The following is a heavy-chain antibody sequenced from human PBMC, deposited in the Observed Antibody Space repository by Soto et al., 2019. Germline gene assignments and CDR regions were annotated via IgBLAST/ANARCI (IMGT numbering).Heavy chain of an antibody. CDR3: TTHNGYARSPRFDD. Sequence: QLVESGRGLVRPGESLRLTCAVSGIAFTYASINWVRQVPGRGPEWVGRIEGKTGGGTTDYAAPVKGRFTISRDDSTNKVFLQLANVKGEDAGVYYCTTHNGYARSPRFDDWGQGTQVTVSS. CDR2: IEGKTGGGTT. J-gene: IGHJ4*02. V-gene: IGHV3-15*07. D-gene: IGHD3-16*01. CDR1: GIAFTYAS.